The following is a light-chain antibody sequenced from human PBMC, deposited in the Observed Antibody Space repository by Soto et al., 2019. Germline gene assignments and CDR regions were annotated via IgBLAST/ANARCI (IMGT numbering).Light chain of an antibody. CDR1: QSVGNN. CDR3: QHYNYWPPKT. Sequence: EIVMTQSPATLSVSPGERTTLSCRASQSVGNNLAWYQQKPGQAPRLIIYGAYTRATGIPATFSGSGSGTDFTLTISSLQSEDFAVYYCQHYNYWPPKTCGQGTKVDIK. CDR2: GAY. J-gene: IGKJ1*01. V-gene: IGKV3-15*01.